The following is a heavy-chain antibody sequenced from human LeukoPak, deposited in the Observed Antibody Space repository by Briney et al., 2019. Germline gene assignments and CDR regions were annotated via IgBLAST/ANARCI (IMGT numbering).Heavy chain of an antibody. D-gene: IGHD6-13*01. CDR1: GLTFSDEY. CDR3: ARGDSSSWSLYNWFDP. CDR2: ISNTGDFI. Sequence: TGGSLRLSCAASGLTFSDEYMSWIRQAPGKGLEWVSYISNTGDFIAYADSVKGRFTMSRDNSKNTLYLQMGSLRAEDMAVYYCARGDSSSWSLYNWFDPWGQGTLVTVSS. V-gene: IGHV3-11*04. J-gene: IGHJ5*02.